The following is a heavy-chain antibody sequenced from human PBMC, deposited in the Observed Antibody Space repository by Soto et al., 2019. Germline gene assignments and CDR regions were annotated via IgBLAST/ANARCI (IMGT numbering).Heavy chain of an antibody. J-gene: IGHJ6*02. CDR1: GGTFSSYA. V-gene: IGHV1-69*13. CDR2: IIPIFGTA. CDR3: ARGIEGWYQGRYYYGMDV. Sequence: SVKVSCKASGGTFSSYAISWVRQAPGQGLEWMGGIIPIFGTANYAQKFQGRVTITADESTSTAYMELSSLRSEDTAVYYCARGIEGWYQGRYYYGMDVWGQGTTVTVSS. D-gene: IGHD6-19*01.